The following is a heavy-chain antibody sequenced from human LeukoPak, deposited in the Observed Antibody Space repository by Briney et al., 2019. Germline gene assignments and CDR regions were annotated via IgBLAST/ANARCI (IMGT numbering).Heavy chain of an antibody. CDR1: GFTFSSYA. D-gene: IGHD3-10*01. Sequence: GRSLRLSCAATGFTFSSYAVHWVRQAPGKGLEWVAFISFDGSNTYYADSVKGRFTISRDNSKNTLYLQMNSLRAEDTAVYYCARDYYGSGSYEFGYWGQGTLVIVSS. CDR2: ISFDGSNT. CDR3: ARDYYGSGSYEFGY. V-gene: IGHV3-30*04. J-gene: IGHJ4*02.